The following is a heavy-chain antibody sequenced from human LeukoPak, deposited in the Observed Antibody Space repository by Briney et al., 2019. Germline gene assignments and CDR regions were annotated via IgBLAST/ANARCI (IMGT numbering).Heavy chain of an antibody. CDR1: GGSISSSSYY. V-gene: IGHV4-39*01. D-gene: IGHD3-10*01. Sequence: PSETLSLTCTVSGGSISSSSYYWGWIRQPPGKGLEWIGSIYYSGSTYYNPSLKSRVTISVDTSKNQFSLKLSSVTAADTAVYYCARQFRSRLAYYYGSGSYPYYFDYWGQGTLVTVSS. CDR2: IYYSGST. CDR3: ARQFRSRLAYYYGSGSYPYYFDY. J-gene: IGHJ4*02.